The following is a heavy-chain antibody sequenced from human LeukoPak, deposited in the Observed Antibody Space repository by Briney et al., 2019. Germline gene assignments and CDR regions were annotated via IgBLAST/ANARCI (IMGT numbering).Heavy chain of an antibody. CDR2: ISGGGGNT. Sequence: PGGSLRLSCAASGFTFSSYAMSWVRQAPGKGLEWVSGISGGGGNTYYADSVKGRFTISRDNSKNTLYLQMNSLRVEDTAVYYCATDGRGYSGYGDFDYWGQGTLVTVSS. CDR3: ATDGRGYSGYGDFDY. CDR1: GFTFSSYA. D-gene: IGHD5-12*01. V-gene: IGHV3-23*01. J-gene: IGHJ4*02.